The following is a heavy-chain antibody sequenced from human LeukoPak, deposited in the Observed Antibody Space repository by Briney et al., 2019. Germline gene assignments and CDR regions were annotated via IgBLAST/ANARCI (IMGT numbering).Heavy chain of an antibody. Sequence: SETLSLTCAVYGGSFSGHYWTWIRQPPGKGLEWIGESTHSGSTNYNSSLKSRVTISVDTSKNQFPLKLTSVSAADTAVYHCARGRTGAAALDFWGPGTLVTVSS. CDR3: ARGRTGAAALDF. CDR1: GGSFSGHY. D-gene: IGHD2-2*01. CDR2: STHSGST. J-gene: IGHJ4*02. V-gene: IGHV4-34*01.